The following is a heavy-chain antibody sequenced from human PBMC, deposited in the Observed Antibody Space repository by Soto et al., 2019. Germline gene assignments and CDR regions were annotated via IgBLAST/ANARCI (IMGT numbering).Heavy chain of an antibody. V-gene: IGHV6-1*01. CDR2: TYYRSKWYS. CDR3: ERLIGNSWLAY. J-gene: IGHJ4*02. CDR1: GDSVSSNSVV. Sequence: SQTLSLTCAISGDSVSSNSVVWNWIRQSPSGGLEWLGRTYYRSKWYSEYAISVQSRITVNADTSKNQVSLQLDSVTPDDTAVYYCERLIGNSWLAYWGQGTLVTVSS. D-gene: IGHD6-13*01.